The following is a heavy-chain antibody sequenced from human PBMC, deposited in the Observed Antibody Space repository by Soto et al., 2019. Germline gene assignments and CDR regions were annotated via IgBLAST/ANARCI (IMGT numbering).Heavy chain of an antibody. D-gene: IGHD2-8*01. CDR3: AREVRGTSVLGY. CDR1: GYTFTTYA. J-gene: IGHJ4*02. Sequence: SVKVSCKASGYTFTTYAIQWLRQAPGERLEWMGWVNAANGQTKYSQKFQGRVTITGDTSATTAYMDLSSLTSEDTAVYYCAREVRGTSVLGYWGQGTLVTVSS. CDR2: VNAANGQT. V-gene: IGHV1-3*01.